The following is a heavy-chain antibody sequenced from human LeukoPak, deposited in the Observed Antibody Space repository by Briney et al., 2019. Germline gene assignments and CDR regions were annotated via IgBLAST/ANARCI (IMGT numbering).Heavy chain of an antibody. CDR3: AKEGIAAAGIGWFDP. J-gene: IGHJ5*02. Sequence: GSLRLSCAASGFTFSSYAMSRVRQAPGKGLEWVSAISGSGGSTYYADPVKGRFTISRDNSKNTLYLQMNSLRAEDTAVYYCAKEGIAAAGIGWFDPWGQGTLVTVSS. D-gene: IGHD6-13*01. CDR2: ISGSGGST. V-gene: IGHV3-23*01. CDR1: GFTFSSYA.